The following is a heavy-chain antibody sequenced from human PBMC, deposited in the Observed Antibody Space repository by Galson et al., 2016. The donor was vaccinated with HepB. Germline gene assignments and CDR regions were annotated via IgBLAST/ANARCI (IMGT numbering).Heavy chain of an antibody. CDR3: ARVALYDFWSGYGDGSDI. V-gene: IGHV4-59*01. J-gene: IGHJ3*02. CDR2: IYYSGST. Sequence: SETLSLTCTVSGGAISSYYWSWIRQPPGKGLEWIGYIYYSGSTNYNPSLKSRVIISVDTSKNQFSLRLTSVTAADTAIYYCARVALYDFWSGYGDGSDIWGQGTMVTVSS. D-gene: IGHD3-3*01. CDR1: GGAISSYY.